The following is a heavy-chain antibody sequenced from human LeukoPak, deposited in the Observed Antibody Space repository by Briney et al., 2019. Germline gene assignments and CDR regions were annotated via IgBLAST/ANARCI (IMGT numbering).Heavy chain of an antibody. V-gene: IGHV1-3*01. D-gene: IGHD2-15*01. J-gene: IGHJ5*02. CDR3: ARVYCSGGICFSHWFDP. Sequence: ASVKVSCKASGYTFTSYAMHWVRQAPGQRLEWMGWINAGNGNTKYSQKFQGRVTITRDTSASTAYMELSSLRSEDTAVYYCARVYCSGGICFSHWFDPWGQGTLVTVSS. CDR2: INAGNGNT. CDR1: GYTFTSYA.